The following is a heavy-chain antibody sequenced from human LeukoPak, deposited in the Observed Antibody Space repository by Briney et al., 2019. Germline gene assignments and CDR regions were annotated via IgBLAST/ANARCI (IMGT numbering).Heavy chain of an antibody. J-gene: IGHJ4*02. CDR1: GGSFSGYY. CDR2: INHSGST. CDR3: ARGNSYGPDY. V-gene: IGHV4-34*01. Sequence: SETLSLTCAVYGGSFSGYYWSWVRQPPGKGLEWIGEINHSGSTNYNPSLKSRVTISVATSKNQFSLKLSSVTAADTAVYYCARGNSYGPDYWGQGTLVTVSS. D-gene: IGHD5-18*01.